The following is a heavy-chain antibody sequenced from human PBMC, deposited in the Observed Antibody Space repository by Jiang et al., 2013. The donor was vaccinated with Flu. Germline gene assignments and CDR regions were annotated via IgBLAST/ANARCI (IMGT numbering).Heavy chain of an antibody. CDR1: GYSFTSYW. V-gene: IGHV5-10-1*01. D-gene: IGHD6-6*01. J-gene: IGHJ6*03. CDR2: IDPSDSYT. Sequence: GAEVKKPGESLRISCKGSGYSFTSYWISWVRQMPGKGLEWMGRIDPSDSYTNYSPSFQGHVTISADKSISTAYLQWSSLKASNTAMYYCARRVEQLVAFGYYYYYMDVWGKGTTVTVSS. CDR3: ARRVEQLVAFGYYYYYMDV.